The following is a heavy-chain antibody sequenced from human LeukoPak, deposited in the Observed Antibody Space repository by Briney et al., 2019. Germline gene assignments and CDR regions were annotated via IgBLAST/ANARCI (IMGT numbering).Heavy chain of an antibody. D-gene: IGHD1-26*01. V-gene: IGHV3-43*01. CDR3: AKGWELLSLVGVDY. CDR1: GFTFDDYT. Sequence: EAGGSLRLSCAASGFTFDDYTMHWVRQAPGKGLEWVSLISWDGGSTYYADSVKGRFTISRDNSKNSLYLQMNSPRTEDTALYYCAKGWELLSLVGVDYWGQGTLVTVSS. CDR2: ISWDGGST. J-gene: IGHJ4*02.